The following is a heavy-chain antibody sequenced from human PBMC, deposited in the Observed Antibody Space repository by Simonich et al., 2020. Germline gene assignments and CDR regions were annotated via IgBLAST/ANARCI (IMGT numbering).Heavy chain of an antibody. V-gene: IGHV1-2*06. CDR3: ARDGGNCSGGSCYWYFDL. CDR2: IKPYRGGT. Sequence: QVQLVQSGAEVKKPGASVKVSCKASGYTFTGYSMHWVRQAPGKGLEWMGRIKPYRGGTNYDQTFTCRVTMTRDTPISTAYMELSRLRSDDTAVYYCARDGGNCSGGSCYWYFDLWGRGTLVTVSS. J-gene: IGHJ2*01. CDR1: GYTFTGYS. D-gene: IGHD2-15*01.